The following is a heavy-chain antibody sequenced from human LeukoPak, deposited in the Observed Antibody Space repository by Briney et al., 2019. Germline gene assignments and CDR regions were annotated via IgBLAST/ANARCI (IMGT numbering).Heavy chain of an antibody. CDR2: ISPDTGVT. V-gene: IGHV1-2*02. D-gene: IGHD1-26*01. J-gene: IGHJ4*02. CDR1: GYTFTDSY. CDR3: SRWGSTTSY. Sequence: ASVKASCKASGYTFTDSYIHWVRQAPGQGLEWMGWISPDTGVTNCAQNFQGRVTLTRDASISSAYMELSRLTSDDTAVYYCSRWGSTTSYWGQGTLVTVSS.